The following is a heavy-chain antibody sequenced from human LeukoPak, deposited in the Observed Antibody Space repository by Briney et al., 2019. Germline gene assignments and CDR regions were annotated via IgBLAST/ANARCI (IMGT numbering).Heavy chain of an antibody. CDR1: GYTFTSYG. CDR2: MNPNSGNT. Sequence: ASVKVSCKASGYTFTSYGISWVRQATGQGLEWMGWMNPNSGNTGYAQKFQGRVTITRNTSISTAYMELSSLRSEDTAVYYCARAIRNVLRFLEWPQYYFDYWGQGTLVTVSS. D-gene: IGHD3-3*01. J-gene: IGHJ4*02. CDR3: ARAIRNVLRFLEWPQYYFDY. V-gene: IGHV1-8*03.